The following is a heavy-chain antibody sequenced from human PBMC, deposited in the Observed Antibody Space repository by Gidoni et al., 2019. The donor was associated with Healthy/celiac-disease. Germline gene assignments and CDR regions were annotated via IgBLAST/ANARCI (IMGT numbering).Heavy chain of an antibody. V-gene: IGHV3-23*01. Sequence: EVQLLESGGGLVQPGGPLRLSCAASGFPLSSYALSWVRQAPGKGREWVSAMSGSGGSTYYADAVKGRFTISRDNSKNTLYLHMNILRAEDTAVYYCAKRAGGGENWFDPWGQGTLVTVSS. CDR2: MSGSGGST. CDR3: AKRAGGGENWFDP. J-gene: IGHJ5*02. CDR1: GFPLSSYA. D-gene: IGHD2-8*02.